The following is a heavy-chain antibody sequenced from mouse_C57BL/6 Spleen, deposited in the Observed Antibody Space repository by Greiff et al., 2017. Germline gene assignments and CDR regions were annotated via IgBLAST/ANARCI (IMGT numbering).Heavy chain of an antibody. D-gene: IGHD2-9*01. CDR3: ARSYYGYGAMDY. CDR2: IWSDGST. V-gene: IGHV2-6*03. CDR1: GFSLTSYG. Sequence: VQLQQSGPGLVAPSQSLSITCTVSGFSLTSYGVHWVRQPPGKGLEWLVVIWSDGSTTYNSALKSRLSISKDNSKSQVFLKMNSLQTDDTAMYFCARSYYGYGAMDYWGQGTSVTVSS. J-gene: IGHJ4*01.